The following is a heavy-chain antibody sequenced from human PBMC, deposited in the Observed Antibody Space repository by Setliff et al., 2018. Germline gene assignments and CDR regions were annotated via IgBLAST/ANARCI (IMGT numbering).Heavy chain of an antibody. CDR3: VGAGTCSY. Sequence: GGSLRLSCAASGFTVSSFSMHWVRQAPVKGLDWVATLSDDGSNEFYADSVKGRFTISRDNARNSLSLQMNSLRTEDTALYYCVGAGTCSYWGQGTPVTVSS. CDR1: GFTVSSFS. CDR2: LSDDGSNE. J-gene: IGHJ4*02. D-gene: IGHD3-10*02. V-gene: IGHV3-30*03.